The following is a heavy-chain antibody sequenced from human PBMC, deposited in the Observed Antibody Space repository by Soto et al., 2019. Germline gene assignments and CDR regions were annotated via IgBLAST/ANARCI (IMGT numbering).Heavy chain of an antibody. CDR3: ARHLPNLDHYHCYMDV. Sequence: GESLKISWKGSGYSFSSYWIGWVRQMPGKGLERMGIIYPGDSDTRYSPYFQGQVTISADKTISTAYLQCSSRKASDTAMYYCARHLPNLDHYHCYMDVWGKGTTVTVSS. J-gene: IGHJ6*03. CDR2: IYPGDSDT. CDR1: GYSFSSYW. D-gene: IGHD3-9*01. V-gene: IGHV5-51*01.